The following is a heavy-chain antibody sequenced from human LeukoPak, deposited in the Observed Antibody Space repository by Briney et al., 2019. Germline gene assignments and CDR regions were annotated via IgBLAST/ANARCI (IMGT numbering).Heavy chain of an antibody. J-gene: IGHJ3*02. CDR1: GYRFTNYW. CDR3: ARRDGLGAFDI. Sequence: GESLKISCRGSGYRFTNYWIGWVRQMPGKGLEWMGMIYPGDSDTRYSPSFQGQVTISADKSISTAYLQWSRLKASDTAMYYCARRDGLGAFDIWGQGTIVTVSS. CDR2: IYPGDSDT. V-gene: IGHV5-51*01. D-gene: IGHD5-24*01.